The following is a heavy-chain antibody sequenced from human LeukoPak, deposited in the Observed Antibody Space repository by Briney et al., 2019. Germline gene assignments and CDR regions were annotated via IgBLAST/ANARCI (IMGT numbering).Heavy chain of an antibody. J-gene: IGHJ6*02. V-gene: IGHV1-8*01. CDR3: ARRRYSSGEYYYYGMDV. CDR2: MNPNSGNT. D-gene: IGHD6-19*01. Sequence: ASVKVSCKASGYTFTSYDINWVRRATGQGLEWMGWMNPNSGNTGYAQKFRGRVTMTRNTSISPAYMELSSLRSEDTAVYYCARRRYSSGEYYYYGMDVWGQGTTVTVSS. CDR1: GYTFTSYD.